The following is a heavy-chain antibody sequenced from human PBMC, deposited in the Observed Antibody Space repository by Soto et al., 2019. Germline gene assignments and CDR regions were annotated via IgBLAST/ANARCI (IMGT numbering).Heavy chain of an antibody. D-gene: IGHD5-18*01. V-gene: IGHV4-59*08. CDR2: IYYSGST. CDR3: ARLVWSYGTWFDP. CDR1: GGSISSYY. J-gene: IGHJ5*02. Sequence: SETLSLTCTVSGGSISSYYWSWIRQPPGKGLEWIGYIYYSGSTNYNPSLKSRVTISVDTSKNQFSLKLSSVTAADTAVYYCARLVWSYGTWFDPWGQGTLVTSPQ.